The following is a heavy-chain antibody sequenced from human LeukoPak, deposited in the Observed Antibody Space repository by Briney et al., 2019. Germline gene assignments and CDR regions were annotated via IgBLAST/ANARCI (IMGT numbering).Heavy chain of an antibody. J-gene: IGHJ4*02. CDR2: INHSGST. V-gene: IGHV4-34*01. CDR3: AGALRWQYIYYYDSSGPFDY. Sequence: SETLSLTCAVYGGSFSGYYWSWIRQPPGKGLEWIGEINHSGSTNYNPSLKSRVTISVDTSKNQFSLKLSSVTAADTAVYYCAGALRWQYIYYYDSSGPFDYWGQGTLVTVSS. CDR1: GGSFSGYY. D-gene: IGHD3-22*01.